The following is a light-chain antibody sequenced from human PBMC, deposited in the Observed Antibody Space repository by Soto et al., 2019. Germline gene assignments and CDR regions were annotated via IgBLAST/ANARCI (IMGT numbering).Light chain of an antibody. J-gene: IGLJ2*01. CDR1: SSNNGSNT. CDR2: SNN. CDR3: AAWDDSLNGVV. Sequence: QSVLTQPPSASGTPGQRVPISCSGSSSNNGSNTVNWYQQLPGTAPKLPVYSNNQRPTGVPDRFSGFNSGTSASLPISGLQSAEEADYYCAAWDDSLNGVVFGGGIKVTVL. V-gene: IGLV1-44*01.